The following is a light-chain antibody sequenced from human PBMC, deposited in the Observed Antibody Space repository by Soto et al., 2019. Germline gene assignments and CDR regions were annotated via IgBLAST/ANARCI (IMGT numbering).Light chain of an antibody. J-gene: IGLJ2*01. Sequence: QSALTQPASVSGSPGQSITISCTGTISDVGRYNLVSWYQQHPDKAPKLIIYEDIERTSGVSHRFSGSTSGNTASLTISGLQTEDEAKYFCCSYAGGASVVFGGGTQLTVL. CDR1: ISDVGRYNL. CDR3: CSYAGGASVV. V-gene: IGLV2-23*01. CDR2: EDI.